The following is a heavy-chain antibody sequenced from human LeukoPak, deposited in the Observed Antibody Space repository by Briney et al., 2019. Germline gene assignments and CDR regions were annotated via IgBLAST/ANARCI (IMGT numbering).Heavy chain of an antibody. D-gene: IGHD4-11*01. CDR3: ARDTYSMTTVYY. Sequence: GSLRLSCAASGFTFSSYAMSWVRQAPGKGLEWVSAISGSGGSTYYADSVKGRFTISRDNSKNTLYLQMNSLRAEDTAVYYCARDTYSMTTVYYWGQGTLVTVSS. V-gene: IGHV3-23*01. CDR2: ISGSGGST. CDR1: GFTFSSYA. J-gene: IGHJ4*02.